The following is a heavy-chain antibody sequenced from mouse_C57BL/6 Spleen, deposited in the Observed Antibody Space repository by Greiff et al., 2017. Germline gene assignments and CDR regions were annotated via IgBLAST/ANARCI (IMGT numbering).Heavy chain of an antibody. J-gene: IGHJ2*01. CDR2: IHPNSGST. V-gene: IGHV1-64*01. CDR3: ARDSSGYSYFDY. Sequence: QVQLQQPGAELVKPGASVKLSCKASGYTFTSYWMHWVKQRPGQGLEWIGMIHPNSGSTNYNEKFKSKATLPVDKSSSTAYMQLSSLTSEDSAVYYCARDSSGYSYFDYWGQGTTLTVSS. CDR1: GYTFTSYW. D-gene: IGHD3-2*02.